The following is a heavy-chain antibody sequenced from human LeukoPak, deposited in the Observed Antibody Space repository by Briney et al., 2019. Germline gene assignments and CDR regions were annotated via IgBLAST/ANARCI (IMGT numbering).Heavy chain of an antibody. CDR1: GFIFSSYW. CDR3: ARDCSSTSCPPDGAFDI. D-gene: IGHD2-2*01. Sequence: PGGSLRLSCAASGFIFSSYWMHWVRQAPGKGLVWVSRINSDGSTTSYADSVKGRFTISRDNAKNTVYLQMNSLRAEDTAVYYCARDCSSTSCPPDGAFDIWGQGTMVTASS. CDR2: INSDGSTT. J-gene: IGHJ3*02. V-gene: IGHV3-74*01.